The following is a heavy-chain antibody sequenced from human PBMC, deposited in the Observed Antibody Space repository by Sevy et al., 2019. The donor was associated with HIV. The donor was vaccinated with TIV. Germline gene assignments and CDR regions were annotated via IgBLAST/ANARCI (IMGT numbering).Heavy chain of an antibody. CDR3: ADSSGYY. D-gene: IGHD3-22*01. CDR2: ISSGCSTI. V-gene: IGHV3-48*03. Sequence: GESLKISCAASGFTFSSYEMNWVRQAPGKGLEWVSYISSGCSTIYYADSVKGRFTISRDNAKNSLYLQMKGLRAEDTAVYYCADSSGYYWGQGTLVTVSS. J-gene: IGHJ4*02. CDR1: GFTFSSYE.